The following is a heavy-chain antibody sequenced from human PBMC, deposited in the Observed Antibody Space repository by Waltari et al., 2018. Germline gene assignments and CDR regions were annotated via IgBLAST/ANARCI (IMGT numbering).Heavy chain of an antibody. Sequence: EVQLVESGGGLVQPGGSLRLSCAASGFTFSLYWMHWVRQVPGKGLVWVSRSNRDGRSISYADSVKGRFTIYKDNAKNTVYLQMNSLRDDDTAIYYCARGARRTTVTTGWWYFDVWGRGTLVTVSS. CDR1: GFTFSLYW. V-gene: IGHV3-74*01. CDR2: SNRDGRSI. CDR3: ARGARRTTVTTGWWYFDV. D-gene: IGHD4-17*01. J-gene: IGHJ2*01.